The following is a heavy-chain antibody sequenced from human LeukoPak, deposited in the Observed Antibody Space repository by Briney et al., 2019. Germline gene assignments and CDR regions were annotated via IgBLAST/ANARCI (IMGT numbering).Heavy chain of an antibody. D-gene: IGHD3-9*01. CDR2: IRGGGAGP. J-gene: IGHJ3*02. CDR1: GFSFSSYA. V-gene: IGHV3-23*01. Sequence: GGSLRLSCAASGFSFSSYAMNWVRQAPGKGLEWVSYIRGGGAGPRYADPVKGRFTVSRDNSKNTLYLQMNSLRAEDTAVCYCAKMIWSRLVTTFGAFDIWGQGTMVTVSS. CDR3: AKMIWSRLVTTFGAFDI.